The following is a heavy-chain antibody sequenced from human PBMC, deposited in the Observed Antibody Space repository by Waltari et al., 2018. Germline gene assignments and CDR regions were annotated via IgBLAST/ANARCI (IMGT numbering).Heavy chain of an antibody. CDR2: VDPEDGET. J-gene: IGHJ5*02. Sequence: EVQLVQSGAEVKKPGATVKISCKASGDSFTDYYMHRVQQAPGKGLEWMGRVDPEDGETIYAEKFQGRVTITADTSTDTAYMELTSLRSEDTAVYYCATSPLRFLEWVNWFDPWGQGTLVTVSS. CDR1: GDSFTDYY. V-gene: IGHV1-69-2*01. D-gene: IGHD3-3*01. CDR3: ATSPLRFLEWVNWFDP.